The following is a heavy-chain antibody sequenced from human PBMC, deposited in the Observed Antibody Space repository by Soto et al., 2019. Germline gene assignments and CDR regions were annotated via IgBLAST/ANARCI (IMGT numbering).Heavy chain of an antibody. CDR3: ARESEDLTSKFDY. J-gene: IGHJ4*02. CDR1: GFTFTRYS. V-gene: IGHV3-21*06. CDR2: ISSTTNYI. Sequence: PGGSLRLSCAASGFTFTRYSMNWVRQAPGKGLEWVSSISSTTNYIYYGDSMKGRFTISRGNAKNSLYLEMNSLRAEDTAVYYCARESEDLTSKFDYWGQGTLVTVSS.